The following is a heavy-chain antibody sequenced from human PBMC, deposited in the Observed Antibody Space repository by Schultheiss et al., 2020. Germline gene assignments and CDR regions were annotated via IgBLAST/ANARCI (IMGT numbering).Heavy chain of an antibody. CDR1: EYSFPNYW. D-gene: IGHD2-8*02. Sequence: GESLKISCQGSEYSFPNYWIGWVRQMPGKGLEWMGIIYPGDSDTRYSPSFQGQVTISADKSISTAYLQWSSLKASDTAMYYCARRPYWTYYFDYWGQGTLFTVSS. CDR2: IYPGDSDT. V-gene: IGHV5-51*01. CDR3: ARRPYWTYYFDY. J-gene: IGHJ4*02.